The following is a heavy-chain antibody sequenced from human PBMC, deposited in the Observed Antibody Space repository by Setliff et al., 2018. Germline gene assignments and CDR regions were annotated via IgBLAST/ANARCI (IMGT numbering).Heavy chain of an antibody. Sequence: PSETLSLTCTVSGGSISSSSYYWVWIRQPPGKGLDWIGAIYYSGNTYYNPSLKSRATISIDTSKNQFSLKLSSVTAADTAVDYCARDNNPGYRGYWGRFDYWGQGTLVTVSS. V-gene: IGHV4-39*07. CDR3: ARDNNPGYRGYWGRFDY. CDR1: GGSISSSSYY. CDR2: IYYSGNT. J-gene: IGHJ4*02. D-gene: IGHD3-16*02.